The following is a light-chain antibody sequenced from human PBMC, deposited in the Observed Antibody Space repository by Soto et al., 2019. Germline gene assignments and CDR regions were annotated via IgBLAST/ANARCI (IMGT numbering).Light chain of an antibody. J-gene: IGLJ2*01. Sequence: QSVLTQPASVSGSPGQSITISCTGTSSDIGAYNFVSWYQQHPGKAPKLMLYDVNIRPSGVSNRFSGSKSGNTASLTISGLQAEDEAEYYGTSWTTSTTMIFGGGTK. CDR3: TSWTTSTTMI. CDR1: SSDIGAYNF. V-gene: IGLV2-14*03. CDR2: DVN.